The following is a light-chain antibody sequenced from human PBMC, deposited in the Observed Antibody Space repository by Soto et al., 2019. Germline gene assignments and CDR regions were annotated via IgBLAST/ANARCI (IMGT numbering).Light chain of an antibody. J-gene: IGKJ1*01. CDR2: KAS. CDR3: HQYSRYPWT. Sequence: QMTQSPSTLSASEGDRVTITCWASQSVGSWLAWHQQKPGRAPKVLVYKASNLQDGFPSRFSGSGSGTEFTLTISSLQPDDVATYFCHQYSRYPWTFGQGTKVEIK. CDR1: QSVGSW. V-gene: IGKV1-5*03.